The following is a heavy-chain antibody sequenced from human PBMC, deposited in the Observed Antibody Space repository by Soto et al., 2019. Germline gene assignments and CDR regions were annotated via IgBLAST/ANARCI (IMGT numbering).Heavy chain of an antibody. V-gene: IGHV5-51*01. CDR1: GDSFTGFW. CDR2: IYPRDSDV. J-gene: IGHJ4*02. Sequence: GESLKISCKVFGDSFTGFWVGWVRQVPGKGLEWVASIYPRDSDVRYNPSFQGQVTISADRSTTTAYLQWSSLKASDTAIYYCSRQHPLDSRVWYDWGQGTLVTVSS. CDR3: SRQHPLDSRVWYD. D-gene: IGHD6-19*01.